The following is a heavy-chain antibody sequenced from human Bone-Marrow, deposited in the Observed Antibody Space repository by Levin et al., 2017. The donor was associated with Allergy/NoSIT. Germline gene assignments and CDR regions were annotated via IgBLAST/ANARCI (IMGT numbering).Heavy chain of an antibody. CDR1: AFTFSDYS. CDR3: AKDRCSSTSCHFDY. D-gene: IGHD2-2*01. V-gene: IGHV3-48*01. Sequence: GESLKISCAGAASAFTFSDYSLNWVRQAPGKGLEWISYISRTSSTIYYADSVKGRVTISRDNAKNSLYLQMNSLRAEDTAVYYCAKDRCSSTSCHFDYWGQGTLVTVSS. J-gene: IGHJ4*02. CDR2: ISRTSSTI.